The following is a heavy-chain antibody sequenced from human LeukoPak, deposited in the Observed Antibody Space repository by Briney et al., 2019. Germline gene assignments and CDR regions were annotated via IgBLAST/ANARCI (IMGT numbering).Heavy chain of an antibody. V-gene: IGHV3-23*01. CDR3: ARAGATVTTNYFDP. CDR2: ISDSGDNT. Sequence: GGSLRLSCAASGYTFSTYAMKWVRQAPGKGLGWVSLISDSGDNTYYADSVKGRFTISRDNSKNTVSLQMSSLRADDTAVYYCARAGATVTTNYFDPWGQGTLVTVSS. CDR1: GYTFSTYA. D-gene: IGHD4-11*01. J-gene: IGHJ5*02.